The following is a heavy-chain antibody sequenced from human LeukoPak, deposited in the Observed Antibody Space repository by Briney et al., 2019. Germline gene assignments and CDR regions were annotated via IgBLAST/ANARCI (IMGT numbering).Heavy chain of an antibody. CDR1: GFTFSSYW. CDR3: ARYIYSSGWCFDY. CDR2: IKQDGSEK. J-gene: IGHJ4*02. Sequence: GGSLRLSCAASGFTFSSYWMSWVRQAPGKGLELVANIKQDGSEKYYVDSVKGRFTISRDNAKNSLYLQMNSLRAEDTAVYYCARYIYSSGWCFDYWGQGTLVTVSS. D-gene: IGHD6-19*01. V-gene: IGHV3-7*01.